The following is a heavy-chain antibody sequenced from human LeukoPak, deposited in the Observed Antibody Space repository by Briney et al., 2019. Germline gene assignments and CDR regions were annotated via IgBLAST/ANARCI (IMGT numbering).Heavy chain of an antibody. V-gene: IGHV4-39*01. D-gene: IGHD3-9*01. CDR1: GGSISSSSYY. CDR2: IYYSGST. CDR3: ARRIKKYYDILTGYRSEGFDY. Sequence: SETLSLTCTVSGGSISSSSYYWGWIRQPPGKGLEWIGSIYYSGSTYYNPSLKSRVTISVDTSKNQFSLKLSSVTAADTAVYYCARRIKKYYDILTGYRSEGFDYWGQGTLVTVSS. J-gene: IGHJ4*02.